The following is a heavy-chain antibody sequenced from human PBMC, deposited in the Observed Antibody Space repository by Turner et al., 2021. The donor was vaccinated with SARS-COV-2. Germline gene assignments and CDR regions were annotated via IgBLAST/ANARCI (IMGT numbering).Heavy chain of an antibody. Sequence: EVQLVESGGGLVQPGGSLRLSCAASGFTVSSNYMNWVCQAPGKGLEWVSVIYSGGSTYYADSVKGRFTISRDNSKNTLYLQMNSLRAEDTALYYCARDLGGTSSLGGYFDYWGQGTLVTVSS. CDR1: GFTVSSNY. D-gene: IGHD2-2*01. CDR2: IYSGGST. J-gene: IGHJ4*02. CDR3: ARDLGGTSSLGGYFDY. V-gene: IGHV3-66*02.